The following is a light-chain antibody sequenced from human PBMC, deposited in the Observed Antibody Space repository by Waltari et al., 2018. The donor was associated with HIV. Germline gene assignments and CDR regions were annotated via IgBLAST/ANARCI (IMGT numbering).Light chain of an antibody. CDR1: QGVSSN. CDR2: GAS. J-gene: IGKJ4*01. Sequence: EVVMTQSPATLSVSPGERATLSCRASQGVSSNLAWHQQQPGQAPRLLLYGASTRATGIPARFSGSGAGTEFTLTISSLQSEDFAVYYCQQYNDWPLTFGGGTKVEIK. V-gene: IGKV3-15*01. CDR3: QQYNDWPLT.